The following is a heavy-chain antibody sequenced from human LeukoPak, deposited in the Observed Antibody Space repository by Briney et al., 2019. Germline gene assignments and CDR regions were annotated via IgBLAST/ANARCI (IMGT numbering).Heavy chain of an antibody. CDR2: ISSSSSYI. Sequence: GGSLRLSCAASGFTLSNAYMSWVRQAPGKGLEWVSSISSSSSYIYYADSVKGRFTISRDNAKNSLYLQMNSLRAEDTAVYYCAREGLNYYGSGSYPMDVWGQGTTVTVSS. V-gene: IGHV3-21*01. CDR1: GFTLSNAY. J-gene: IGHJ6*02. CDR3: AREGLNYYGSGSYPMDV. D-gene: IGHD3-10*01.